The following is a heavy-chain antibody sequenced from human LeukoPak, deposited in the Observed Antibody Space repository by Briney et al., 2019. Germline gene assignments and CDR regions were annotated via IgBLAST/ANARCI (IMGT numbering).Heavy chain of an antibody. Sequence: PSETLSLTCAVYGGSFRGYYWSWIRQPPGKGLEWIGEIYHDETTNYSPSLKSRVTISVDKSKNHFSLKLSAVTAADTAVYYCARADTSGTSSSDAFDIWGQGTMVTVSS. J-gene: IGHJ3*02. D-gene: IGHD3-10*01. CDR2: IYHDETT. V-gene: IGHV4-34*01. CDR1: GGSFRGYY. CDR3: ARADTSGTSSSDAFDI.